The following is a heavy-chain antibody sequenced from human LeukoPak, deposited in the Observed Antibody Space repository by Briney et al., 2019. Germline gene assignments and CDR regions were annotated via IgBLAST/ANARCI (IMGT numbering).Heavy chain of an antibody. V-gene: IGHV4-4*07. D-gene: IGHD3-10*01. J-gene: IGHJ6*03. Sequence: SETLSLTCTVSGGSISSYYWSWLRQPAGKGLEWIGRIYTSGSTNYNPSLKSRVTMSVDTSKNQFSLKLSSVTAADTAVYYCARAGGSGSFQTYYYYMDVWGKGTTVTISS. CDR2: IYTSGST. CDR1: GGSISSYY. CDR3: ARAGGSGSFQTYYYYMDV.